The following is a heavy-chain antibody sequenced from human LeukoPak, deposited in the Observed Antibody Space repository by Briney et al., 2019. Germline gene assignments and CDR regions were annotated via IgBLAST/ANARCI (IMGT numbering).Heavy chain of an antibody. D-gene: IGHD1-26*01. V-gene: IGHV3-74*03. Sequence: GGSLRLSCAASGFTFSSNWMHWVRQAPGKGLVWISRINGDGRIIEHAESVKGRYTISRNNADNTLHLQMNSLRAEDTAVYHCVREVGAPGSFQHWGQGAPVTVSS. CDR2: INGDGRII. J-gene: IGHJ1*01. CDR3: VREVGAPGSFQH. CDR1: GFTFSSNW.